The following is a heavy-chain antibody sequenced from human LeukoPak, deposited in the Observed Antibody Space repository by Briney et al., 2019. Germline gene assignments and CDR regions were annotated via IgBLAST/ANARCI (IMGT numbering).Heavy chain of an antibody. CDR1: DDSVSSHY. D-gene: IGHD5-18*01. CDR2: VHYSGDT. Sequence: PETLSLTCTVSDDSVSSHYWNWIRQPPGKGLEFIGWVHYSGDTDYNPSLKSRVTISLDTSDNQFALKVKSVTAADTAVYYCARASAVAQVGGYSYHPLDVWGQGTTVTVSS. J-gene: IGHJ6*02. V-gene: IGHV4-59*08. CDR3: ARASAVAQVGGYSYHPLDV.